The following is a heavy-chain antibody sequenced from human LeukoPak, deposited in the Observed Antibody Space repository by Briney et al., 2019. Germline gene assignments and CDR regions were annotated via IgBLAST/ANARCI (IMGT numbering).Heavy chain of an antibody. D-gene: IGHD3-22*01. J-gene: IGHJ3*02. CDR1: GYIFTSYW. V-gene: IGHV5-51*01. CDR3: ARNYYDSSGRWAFDT. Sequence: GASLQISCEGSGYIFTSYWIGWVRPLPGKGLGWMGIIYPGDSDTRYSPSFQGQVTISADKSISTAYLQWSSLKASDTAMYYCARNYYDSSGRWAFDTWGQGTMVTVSS. CDR2: IYPGDSDT.